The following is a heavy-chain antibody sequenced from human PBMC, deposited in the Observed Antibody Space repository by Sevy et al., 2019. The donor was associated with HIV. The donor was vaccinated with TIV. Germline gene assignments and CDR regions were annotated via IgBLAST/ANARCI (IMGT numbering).Heavy chain of an antibody. CDR1: GGSISSYY. Sequence: SETLSLTCTVSGGSISSYYWSWIRQPAGKGLEWIGRIYTSGSTNYNPSLKSRVTMSVDTSKNQFSLKLSSVTAADTAVYYCARVFCSSTSCYTGGWFDPWGQGTWSPSPQ. CDR2: IYTSGST. CDR3: ARVFCSSTSCYTGGWFDP. J-gene: IGHJ5*02. V-gene: IGHV4-4*07. D-gene: IGHD2-2*02.